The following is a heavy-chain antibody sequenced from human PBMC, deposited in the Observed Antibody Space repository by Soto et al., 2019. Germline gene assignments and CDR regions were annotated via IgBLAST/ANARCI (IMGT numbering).Heavy chain of an antibody. Sequence: ASVKVSCKTSGYSFTSHGISWVRQAPGQGLEWMGWISTYNGNTNYAHKFQGRVTMTTDTSTSTAYMELRSLRSDDTAVYYCARDRDYYDCGGPWGQGTLVTVSS. D-gene: IGHD3-22*01. CDR1: GYSFTSHG. J-gene: IGHJ5*02. CDR2: ISTYNGNT. V-gene: IGHV1-18*01. CDR3: ARDRDYYDCGGP.